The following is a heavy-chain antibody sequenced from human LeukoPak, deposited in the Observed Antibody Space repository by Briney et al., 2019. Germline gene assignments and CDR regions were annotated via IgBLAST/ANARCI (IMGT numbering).Heavy chain of an antibody. J-gene: IGHJ6*03. D-gene: IGHD4-11*01. CDR3: ARDGTLQIYYYYYYMDV. CDR2: ISGSGGST. V-gene: IGHV3-23*01. Sequence: GGSLRLSCAASGFTFSSYAMSWVRQAPGKGLEWVAAISGSGGSTYYADSVKGRFTISRDNSKNTLYLQMNSLRAEDTAVYYCARDGTLQIYYYYYYMDVWGKGTTVTVSS. CDR1: GFTFSSYA.